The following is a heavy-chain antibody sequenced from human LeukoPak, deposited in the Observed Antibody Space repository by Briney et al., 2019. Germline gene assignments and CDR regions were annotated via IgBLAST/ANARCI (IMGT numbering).Heavy chain of an antibody. V-gene: IGHV4-59*01. CDR1: GVSISSYY. CDR2: IYYSGST. Sequence: SETLSLTCTLSGVSISSYYWSWIRQPPGKGLEWIGYIYYSGSTNYNPSLKSRVTISVDTSKNQFSLKLSSVTAADTAVYYCARLQREWLALFDYWGQGTLVTVSS. J-gene: IGHJ4*02. CDR3: ARLQREWLALFDY. D-gene: IGHD6-19*01.